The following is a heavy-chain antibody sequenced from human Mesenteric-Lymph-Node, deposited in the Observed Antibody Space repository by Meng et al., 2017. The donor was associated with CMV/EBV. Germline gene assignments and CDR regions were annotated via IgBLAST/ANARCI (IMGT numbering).Heavy chain of an antibody. CDR1: GGSISSSWHY. J-gene: IGHJ5*02. D-gene: IGHD3-10*01. CDR3: ARDTLTYSYGPGWIDP. CDR2: IFYSGSA. Sequence: QRRRPASVPRWVHPSETLVLKCTVSGGSISSSWHYWGWIRQPPGKGLEWIGSIFYSGSAHYNPALESRVTISIDKSKNEFFLNLGSVTAADTAMYFCARDTLTYSYGPGWIDPWGQGTLVTVFS. V-gene: IGHV4-39*02.